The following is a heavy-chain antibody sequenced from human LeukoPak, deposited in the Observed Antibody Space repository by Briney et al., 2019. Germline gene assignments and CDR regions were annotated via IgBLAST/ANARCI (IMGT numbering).Heavy chain of an antibody. CDR1: GFTFSNGW. J-gene: IGHJ4*02. Sequence: SGGSLRLSCAASGFTFSNGWMTWVRQAPGRGLEWVGRIKSQTGGGTTDYAAPVKGRFTVSRDDSKNTLSLQMDSLKTEDTAVYYCTPGGSYDNWGQGTLVTVSS. CDR3: TPGGSYDN. CDR2: IKSQTGGGTT. D-gene: IGHD3-10*01. V-gene: IGHV3-15*01.